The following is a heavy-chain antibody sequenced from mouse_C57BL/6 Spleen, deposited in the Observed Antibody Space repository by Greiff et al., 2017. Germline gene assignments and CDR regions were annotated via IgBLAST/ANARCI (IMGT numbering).Heavy chain of an antibody. CDR1: GFSLTSYG. Sequence: QVQLKQSGPGLVQPSQSLSITCTDSGFSLTSYGVHWVRQPPGKGLEWLGVIWSGGSTDYNAAFISSLSISKDNSTSQVFFKMNSLQADDTAIYYWSKNYVGYYGYYAMVYWGQGTSVTVSS. CDR2: IWSGGST. CDR3: SKNYVGYYGYYAMVY. D-gene: IGHD2-3*01. J-gene: IGHJ4*01. V-gene: IGHV2-4*01.